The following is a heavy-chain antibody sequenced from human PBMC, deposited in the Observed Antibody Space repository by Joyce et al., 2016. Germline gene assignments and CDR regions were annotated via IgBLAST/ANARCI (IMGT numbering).Heavy chain of an antibody. CDR2: INHSGST. Sequence: QVQLQQWGGGLLKPSETLSLTCAVYGGSFSGYYWSGIRQPPGKGLEWIGEINHSGSTSYDESLKSRVTISVATSKNQLSLNLTSVTAADTAVYFCARGLVVTGTRVRGYNYGYSSWGQGTLVTVSS. CDR3: ARGLVVTGTRVRGYNYGYSS. D-gene: IGHD5-18*01. J-gene: IGHJ5*02. V-gene: IGHV4-34*02. CDR1: GGSFSGYY.